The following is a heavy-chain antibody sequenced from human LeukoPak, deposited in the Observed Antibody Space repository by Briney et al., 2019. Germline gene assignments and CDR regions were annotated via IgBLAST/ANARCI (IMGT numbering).Heavy chain of an antibody. D-gene: IGHD2-15*01. CDR3: ARDPLLLLGPSPSSLAS. CDR2: ISYHPNNK. V-gene: IGHV3-30*04. Sequence: GGSLRLSCEASGFAFSNYPMHWVRQAPGKGLEWVAIISYHPNNKNYGDSVKGRFTVSRDNSKNTLYLQMNSLGAEDTAVYFCARDPLLLLGPSPSSLASGGQGALVS. CDR1: GFAFSNYP. J-gene: IGHJ4*02.